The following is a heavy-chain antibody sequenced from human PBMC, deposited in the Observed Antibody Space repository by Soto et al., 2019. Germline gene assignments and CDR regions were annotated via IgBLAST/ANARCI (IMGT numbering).Heavy chain of an antibody. CDR2: IIPLFGTA. CDR3: ARDISHYYDSSGYYINWFDP. J-gene: IGHJ5*02. CDR1: GGTFNNYT. V-gene: IGHV1-69*13. D-gene: IGHD3-22*01. Sequence: GASVKVSCKASGGTFNNYTISWVRQAPGQGLEWIAGIIPLFGTANYAQKFQGRVTISADESTSTAYMELSSLRSEDTAVYFCARDISHYYDSSGYYINWFDPWGQGTLVTVSS.